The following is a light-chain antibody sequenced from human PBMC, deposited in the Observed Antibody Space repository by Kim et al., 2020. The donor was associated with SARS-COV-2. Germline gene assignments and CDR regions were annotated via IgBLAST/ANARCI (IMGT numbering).Light chain of an antibody. CDR2: VAS. J-gene: IGKJ1*01. CDR3: QQYGNSPWT. V-gene: IGKV3-20*01. Sequence: EIVLTQSPGPLSLSPGERATLSCRASQRVSNNYLGWYQQKPGQAPRLLIYVASSRPSGIPDRFRGSGSGTDFTLTITSVEPEDFAVYYCQQYGNSPWTFGQGTKVDIK. CDR1: QRVSNNY.